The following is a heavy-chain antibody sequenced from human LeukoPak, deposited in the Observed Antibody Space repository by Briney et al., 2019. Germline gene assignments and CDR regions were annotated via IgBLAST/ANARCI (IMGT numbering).Heavy chain of an antibody. CDR2: INHSGST. CDR3: ARGAFNTMIVVVRKYYFDY. CDR1: GGSFSGYY. J-gene: IGHJ4*02. D-gene: IGHD3-22*01. V-gene: IGHV4-34*01. Sequence: SETLSLTCAVYGGSFSGYYWSWIRQPPGKGLEWIGEINHSGSTNYNPSLKSRVTISVDTSKNQFSLKLSSVTAADTAVYYCARGAFNTMIVVVRKYYFDYWGQGTLVTVSS.